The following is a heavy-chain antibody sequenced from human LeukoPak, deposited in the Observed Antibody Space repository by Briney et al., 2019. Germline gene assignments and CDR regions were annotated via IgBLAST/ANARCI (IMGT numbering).Heavy chain of an antibody. J-gene: IGHJ6*02. CDR2: INSGGGT. Sequence: GGSLRLSCAASGFAFSNYAMSWVRQAPGKGLEWVSVINSGGGTYYADSVKGRFTISRDNSKNTLYLQINSLRVEDTAVYYCARDRPRAVWGQGATVTVSS. V-gene: IGHV3-53*01. CDR1: GFAFSNYA. CDR3: ARDRPRAV.